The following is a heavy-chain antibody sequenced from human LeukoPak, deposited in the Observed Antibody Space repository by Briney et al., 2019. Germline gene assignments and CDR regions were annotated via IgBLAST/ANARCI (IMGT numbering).Heavy chain of an antibody. D-gene: IGHD1-20*01. Sequence: GRSLRLSCAASGFTFSSYAMHWVRQAPGKGLEWVAVISYDGSNKYYADSVKGRFTISRDNSKNTLYLQMNSLRAEDTAVYYCARPDNWNEENGPVDWGQGTLVTVSS. CDR1: GFTFSSYA. V-gene: IGHV3-30-3*01. CDR3: ARPDNWNEENGPVD. CDR2: ISYDGSNK. J-gene: IGHJ4*02.